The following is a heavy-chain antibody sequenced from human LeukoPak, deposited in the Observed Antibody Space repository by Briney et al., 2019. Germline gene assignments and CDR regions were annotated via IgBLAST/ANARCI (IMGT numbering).Heavy chain of an antibody. V-gene: IGHV4-59*08. CDR2: IDYSGST. CDR1: GDSISTYY. J-gene: IGHJ4*02. D-gene: IGHD4-23*01. CDR3: ARLNGGN. Sequence: SETLSLTCTDSGDSISTYYWSWIRQPPGKGLEWIGYIDYSGSTAYNPSLNGRVAVSLDASKNQFSLKLRSVTAADTAVYYCARLNGGNWGPGILVTVSS.